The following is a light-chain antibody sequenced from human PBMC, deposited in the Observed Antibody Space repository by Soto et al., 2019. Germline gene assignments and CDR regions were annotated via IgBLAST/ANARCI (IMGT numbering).Light chain of an antibody. Sequence: TLSCRASLSVSTDLAWYQQKPGQAPRLLIYGASNRATGIPDRFSGSGSGTDFTLTISRLEPEDFAVYYCQQYGSSGTFGQGTKVDIK. V-gene: IGKV3-20*01. J-gene: IGKJ1*01. CDR3: QQYGSSGT. CDR1: LSVSTD. CDR2: GAS.